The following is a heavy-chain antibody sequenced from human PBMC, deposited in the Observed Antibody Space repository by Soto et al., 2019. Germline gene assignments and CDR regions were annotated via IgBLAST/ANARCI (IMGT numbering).Heavy chain of an antibody. CDR2: IYYSGST. CDR3: ARDPGGNSNDGYFDL. Sequence: QVQLQESGPGLVKPSQTLSLTCTVSGGSISSGGNYWSWIRQHPGKGLEWIGYIYYSGSTYYNPSLQLRFSISVDTSKNQFSLKLSSVPAADTAVYYCARDPGGNSNDGYFDLWGRGTLVTVSS. J-gene: IGHJ2*01. CDR1: GGSISSGGNY. D-gene: IGHD2-21*02. V-gene: IGHV4-31*03.